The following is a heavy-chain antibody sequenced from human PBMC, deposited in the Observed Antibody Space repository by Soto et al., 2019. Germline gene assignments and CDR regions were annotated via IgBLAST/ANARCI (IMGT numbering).Heavy chain of an antibody. V-gene: IGHV4-31*03. CDR2: IFHSGNT. CDR3: ARGGPYCTGGITQNDAFDI. CDR1: GGSISSGGYY. J-gene: IGHJ3*02. Sequence: SETLSLTCTVSGGSISSGGYYWSWIRQRPGIGLEWIGYIFHSGNTYYKPSLKSRVSISVDTSKNQFSLKLSSLTAADTAGYYCARGGPYCTGGITQNDAFDIWGQGTMVTVSS. D-gene: IGHD2-8*02.